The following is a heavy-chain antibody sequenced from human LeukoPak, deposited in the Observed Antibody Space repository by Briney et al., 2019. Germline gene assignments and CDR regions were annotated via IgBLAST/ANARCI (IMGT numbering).Heavy chain of an antibody. CDR1: GYTFSTYG. CDR2: ISVYYGGT. J-gene: IGHJ4*02. CDR3: ARHSKDGYNSKFDH. V-gene: IGHV1-18*01. D-gene: IGHD5-24*01. Sequence: GASVKVSCKTSGYTFSTYGIRWVRQAPGEELEWIGWISVYYGGTKYAQKFQDRVTMNRDTSTNTVSMELRSLTSDDTAVYFCARHSKDGYNSKFDHWGQGSLVTVSS.